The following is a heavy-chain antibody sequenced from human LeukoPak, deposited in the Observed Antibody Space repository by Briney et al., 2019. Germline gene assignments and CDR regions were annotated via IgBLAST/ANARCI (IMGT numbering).Heavy chain of an antibody. V-gene: IGHV3-66*01. D-gene: IGHD3-22*01. CDR1: GITVRSNY. Sequence: GESLRLSCAASGITVRSNYMNWVRQAPGKGLEWVSVIYSGDRAYYADSVKDRFTISRDNSKNTLHLQMNSLRAEDTAVYFCARGTLIVGYFDYWGQGTLVTVSS. CDR3: ARGTLIVGYFDY. J-gene: IGHJ4*02. CDR2: IYSGDRA.